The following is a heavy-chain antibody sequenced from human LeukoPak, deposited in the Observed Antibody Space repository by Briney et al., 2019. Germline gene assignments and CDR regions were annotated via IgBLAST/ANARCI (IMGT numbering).Heavy chain of an antibody. CDR1: GGSVSSFD. J-gene: IGHJ4*02. D-gene: IGHD6-13*01. CDR3: ARQGTSWYFGPVDS. Sequence: SETLSLTCTVSGGSVSSFDWSWSRQPPGKGLEWIGYIYTSGTTNYNPSLKSRVTISLDTSKNQFPLKLSSVTAAHTAVYYCARQGTSWYFGPVDSWGQGTLVSVSS. CDR2: IYTSGTT. V-gene: IGHV4-4*09.